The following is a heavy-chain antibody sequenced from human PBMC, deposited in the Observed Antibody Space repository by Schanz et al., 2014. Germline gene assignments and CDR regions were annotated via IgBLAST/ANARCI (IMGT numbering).Heavy chain of an antibody. CDR3: ARGIGGYGANNYFDY. Sequence: QVHLVQSGAEVKRPGASVKVSCKASEYSLTSYSMHWVRQAPGQRLEWMGWINTGSGDTKYSQNFQGRVTITRDTSASTAYMELSSLRSEDTAVYSCARGIGGYGANNYFDYWGQGTLVTVSS. V-gene: IGHV1-3*04. CDR1: EYSLTSYS. CDR2: INTGSGDT. J-gene: IGHJ4*02. D-gene: IGHD5-12*01.